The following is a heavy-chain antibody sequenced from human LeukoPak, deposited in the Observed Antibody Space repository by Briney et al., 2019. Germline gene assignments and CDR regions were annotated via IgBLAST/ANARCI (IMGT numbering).Heavy chain of an antibody. V-gene: IGHV3-30*18. CDR1: GFTFSNHG. J-gene: IGHJ4*02. D-gene: IGHD1-26*01. Sequence: GGSLRLSCAASGFTFSNHGMHWVRQAPGKGLGWVAVISYDGSNKYYADSVKGRFTISRDNSRNTLYLQMNSLRAEDTAVYYCAKDTAGATGYWGQGTLVTVSS. CDR2: ISYDGSNK. CDR3: AKDTAGATGY.